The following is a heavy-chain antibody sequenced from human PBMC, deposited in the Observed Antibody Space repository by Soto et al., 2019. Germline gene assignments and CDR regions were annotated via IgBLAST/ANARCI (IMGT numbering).Heavy chain of an antibody. V-gene: IGHV1-2*02. D-gene: IGHD1-1*01. J-gene: IGHJ3*02. CDR1: GYTFNGYY. CDR2: INPNTGVT. Sequence: QVHLLQSGAEVKTPGASVKVSCKASGYTFNGYYIQWVRQAPGQGLEWMGWINPNTGVTNYAQKFQGRLTMTRDTSISTAYMELTRLTSDDTAVYYCARAYGNWSPFDIWGQGTMVTVSS. CDR3: ARAYGNWSPFDI.